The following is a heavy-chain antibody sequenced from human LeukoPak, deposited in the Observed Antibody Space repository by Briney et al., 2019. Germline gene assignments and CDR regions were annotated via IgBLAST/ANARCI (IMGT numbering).Heavy chain of an antibody. CDR1: GYTFTGYY. CDR3: ARDQSNWFDP. V-gene: IGHV1-2*02. CDR2: INPNSGGT. J-gene: IGHJ5*02. Sequence: GASVKVSCKSSGYTFTGYYMHWVRQAPGQGLEWMGWINPNSGGTNYAQKFQGRVTVTRDTSISTAYMALSRLRSDDTAVYYCARDQSNWFDPWGQGTLVTVSS.